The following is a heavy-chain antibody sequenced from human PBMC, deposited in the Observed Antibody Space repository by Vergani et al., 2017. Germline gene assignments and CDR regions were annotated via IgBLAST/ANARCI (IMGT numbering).Heavy chain of an antibody. J-gene: IGHJ4*02. D-gene: IGHD3-10*01. CDR3: AKDVLGKTDY. CDR2: ISYDGSNK. CDR1: GFTFSSYG. Sequence: QVQLVESGGGVVQPGRSLRLSCAASGFTFSSYGMHWVRQAPGKGLEWVAVISYDGSNKYYADSVKGRFTISRDNSKNTLYLQMNSLRAEDTAVYYCAKDVLGKTDYWGQGTLVTVSS. V-gene: IGHV3-30*18.